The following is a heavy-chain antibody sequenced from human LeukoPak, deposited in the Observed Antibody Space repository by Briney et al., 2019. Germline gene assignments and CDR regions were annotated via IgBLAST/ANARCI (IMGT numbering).Heavy chain of an antibody. Sequence: ASVKVSCKASGGTFTSYAINWVRQATGQGLEWMGWMNPNSGNTGYAQKFQGRVTITRNTSISTAYMELSSLRSEDTAVYYCAGGYGDNGFDYWGQGTLVTVSS. D-gene: IGHD4-17*01. CDR3: AGGYGDNGFDY. CDR2: MNPNSGNT. V-gene: IGHV1-8*03. CDR1: GGTFTSYA. J-gene: IGHJ4*02.